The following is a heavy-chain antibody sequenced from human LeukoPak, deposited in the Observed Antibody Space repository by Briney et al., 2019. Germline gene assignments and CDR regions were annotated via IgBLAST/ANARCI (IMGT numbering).Heavy chain of an antibody. CDR1: GFTFSSYS. CDR3: ARESGSYSGIFDY. D-gene: IGHD1-26*01. CDR2: ISSSSSYI. Sequence: GGSLRLSCAASGFTFSSYSVNWVRQAPGKGLEWVSSISSSSSYIYYADSVKGRFTISRDNAKNSLYLQMNSLRAEDTAVYYCARESGSYSGIFDYWGQGTLVTVSS. V-gene: IGHV3-21*01. J-gene: IGHJ4*02.